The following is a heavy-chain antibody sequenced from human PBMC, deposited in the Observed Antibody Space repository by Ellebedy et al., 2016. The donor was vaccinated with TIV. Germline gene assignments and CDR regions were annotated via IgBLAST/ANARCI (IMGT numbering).Heavy chain of an antibody. Sequence: SETLSLXXTVSGGSVSSGSYYWSWIRQPPGKGLEWIGYIYYSGSTNYNPSLKSRVTMSVDTSKNQFSLKLSSVTAADTAVYYCAREIWSKSLYDSSGYRNSRGRVGAFDIWGQGTMVTVSS. D-gene: IGHD3-22*01. CDR1: GGSVSSGSYY. V-gene: IGHV4-61*01. J-gene: IGHJ3*02. CDR2: IYYSGST. CDR3: AREIWSKSLYDSSGYRNSRGRVGAFDI.